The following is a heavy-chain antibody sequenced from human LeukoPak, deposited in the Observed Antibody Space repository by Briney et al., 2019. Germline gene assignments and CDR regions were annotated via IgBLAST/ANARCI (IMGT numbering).Heavy chain of an antibody. V-gene: IGHV3-21*01. J-gene: IGHJ4*02. CDR1: GFTFSSYS. D-gene: IGHD2-15*01. CDR3: ARVGSGIVVFDY. Sequence: GSLRLSCAASGFTFSSYSMNWVRQAPGKGLEWVSSISSSSSYIYYADSVKGRFTISRDNAKNSLYLQMNSLRAEDTAVYYCARVGSGIVVFDYWGQGTLVTVSS. CDR2: ISSSSSYI.